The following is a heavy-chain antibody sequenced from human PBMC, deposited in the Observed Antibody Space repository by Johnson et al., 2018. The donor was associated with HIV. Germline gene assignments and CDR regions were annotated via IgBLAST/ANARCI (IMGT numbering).Heavy chain of an antibody. CDR2: INWNGGST. J-gene: IGHJ3*01. V-gene: IGHV3-20*04. CDR3: VRGGLGYQNFHDRFDV. CDR1: GFTFDDYG. Sequence: VQLVESGGGVVRPGGSLRLSCAASGFTFDDYGMNWVRQGPGKGLEWVSGINWNGGSTGYADSLKGRFTISRDNAKNSLYLQLDSLRPEDTALYYCVRGGLGYQNFHDRFDVWGQGTVVTVSS. D-gene: IGHD3-16*02.